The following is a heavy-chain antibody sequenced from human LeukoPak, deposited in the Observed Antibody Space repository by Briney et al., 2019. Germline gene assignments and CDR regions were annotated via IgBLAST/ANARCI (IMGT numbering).Heavy chain of an antibody. V-gene: IGHV4-34*01. D-gene: IGHD3-3*01. CDR3: ARHITRHWYFDL. CDR2: INHSGST. CDR1: GGSFSGYY. Sequence: SETLSLTCAVYGGSFSGYYWSWIRQPPGKGLEWIGEINHSGSTNYNPSLKSRVTISVDTSKNQFSLKLSSVTAADTAVYYCARHITRHWYFDLWGRGTLVTVSS. J-gene: IGHJ2*01.